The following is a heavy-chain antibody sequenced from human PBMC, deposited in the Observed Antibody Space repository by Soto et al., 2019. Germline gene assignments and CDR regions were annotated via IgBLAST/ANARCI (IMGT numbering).Heavy chain of an antibody. J-gene: IGHJ6*03. CDR2: ISCNSGSI. V-gene: IGHV3-9*01. D-gene: IGHD6-19*01. CDR3: AKGGGWYVGSHYYYMDV. CDR1: GFTFSSYA. Sequence: GGSLRLSCAASGFTFSSYAMRWVRQAPGKELEWVSAISCNSGSIGYADSVKGRFTISRDNAKNSLYLQMNSLRAEDTALYYCAKGGGWYVGSHYYYMDVWGKGTTVTVSS.